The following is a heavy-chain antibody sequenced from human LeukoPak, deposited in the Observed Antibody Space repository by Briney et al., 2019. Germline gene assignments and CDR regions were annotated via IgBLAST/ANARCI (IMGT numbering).Heavy chain of an antibody. Sequence: SGGFLRLSCVASGFTFSDYYMTWVRQPPGKGLEWVANINQDGSEKYYVDSVKGRFTISRDNAKNSLFLQMNSLRAEDTAVYYCARDPYSGSYGNYYYYFMDVWGKGTTVTISS. D-gene: IGHD1-26*01. J-gene: IGHJ6*03. V-gene: IGHV3-7*01. CDR2: INQDGSEK. CDR1: GFTFSDYY. CDR3: ARDPYSGSYGNYYYYFMDV.